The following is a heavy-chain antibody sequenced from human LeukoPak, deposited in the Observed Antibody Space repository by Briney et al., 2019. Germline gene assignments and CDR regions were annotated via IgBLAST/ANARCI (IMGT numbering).Heavy chain of an antibody. CDR2: INAGNGNT. CDR1: GYTFTSYA. Sequence: ASVKVSCKASGYTFTSYAMHWVRQAPGQRLEWMGWINAGNGNTKYSQKFQGRVTITRDTSASTAYMELSSLRSEDTAVYYCARAGRYYDSSGLGYWGQGTLVTVSS. J-gene: IGHJ4*02. V-gene: IGHV1-3*01. D-gene: IGHD3-22*01. CDR3: ARAGRYYDSSGLGY.